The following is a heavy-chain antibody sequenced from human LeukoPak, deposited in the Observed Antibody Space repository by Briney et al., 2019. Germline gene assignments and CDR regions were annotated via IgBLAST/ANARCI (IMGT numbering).Heavy chain of an antibody. J-gene: IGHJ4*02. CDR1: GFNFSTYA. Sequence: GGSLRLSCAASGFNFSTYAMNWVRQVPGKGLEWVSFISSSGGTTYYGDSVKGRFTISRDNSKSTLYLQLNSLRAEDTAVYYCARDDFWSAHWGQGTLVIVSS. V-gene: IGHV3-23*01. D-gene: IGHD3-3*01. CDR2: ISSSGGTT. CDR3: ARDDFWSAH.